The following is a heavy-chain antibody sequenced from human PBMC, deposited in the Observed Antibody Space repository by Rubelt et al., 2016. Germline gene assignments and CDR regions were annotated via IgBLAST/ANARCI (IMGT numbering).Heavy chain of an antibody. CDR2: IYYSGST. CDR3: ARGRFVEWLPPDY. Sequence: QLQLQESGPGLVKPSETLSLTCTVSGGSISSSSYYWGWIRQPPGKGLEWIGSIYYSGSTYYNPSLKRRDAISVDTPKNQSALKRSSVTVADTAGYYCARGRFVEWLPPDYWGQGTLVTVSS. CDR1: GGSISSSSYY. V-gene: IGHV4-39*01. J-gene: IGHJ4*02. D-gene: IGHD3-3*01.